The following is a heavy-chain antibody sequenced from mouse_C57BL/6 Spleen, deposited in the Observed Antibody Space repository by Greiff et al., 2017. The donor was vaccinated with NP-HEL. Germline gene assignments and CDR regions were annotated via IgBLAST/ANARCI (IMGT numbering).Heavy chain of an antibody. CDR1: GYTFTSYW. CDR2: INPSSGYT. J-gene: IGHJ2*01. D-gene: IGHD3-2*01. CDR3: ARSETAPYFDY. V-gene: IGHV1-7*01. Sequence: QVHVKQSGAELAKPGASVKLSCKASGYTFTSYWMHWVKQRPGQGLEWIGYINPSSGYTKYNQKFKDKATLTADKSSSTAYMQLSSLTYEDSAVYYCARSETAPYFDYWGQGTTLTVSS.